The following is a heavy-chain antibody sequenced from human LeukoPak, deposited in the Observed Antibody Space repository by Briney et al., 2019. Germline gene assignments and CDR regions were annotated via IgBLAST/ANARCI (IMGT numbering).Heavy chain of an antibody. Sequence: GGSLRLSCAASGFTFSSYEMNWVRQAPGKGLEWVSYISSSGSTIYYADSVKGRFTISRDNAKNSLYLQMNSLRAEDTAVYYCAKTPSSSWYPRNHFDYWGQGTLVTVSS. J-gene: IGHJ4*02. V-gene: IGHV3-48*03. CDR3: AKTPSSSWYPRNHFDY. D-gene: IGHD6-13*01. CDR1: GFTFSSYE. CDR2: ISSSGSTI.